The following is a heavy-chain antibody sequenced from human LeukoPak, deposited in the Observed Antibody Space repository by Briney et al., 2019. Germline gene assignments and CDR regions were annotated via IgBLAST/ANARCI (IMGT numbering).Heavy chain of an antibody. CDR3: AREGRAGIQLWFVFDP. J-gene: IGHJ5*02. V-gene: IGHV1-69*13. CDR2: IIPSLGTA. D-gene: IGHD5-18*01. CDR1: GGTFGKWI. Sequence: ASVKVSCKASGGTFGKWIISWVRQAPGQGLEWMGGIIPSLGTANYAQKFQGRVSITADESTRTAYMEVSRLRSEDTAVYYCAREGRAGIQLWFVFDPWGQGTLVTVSS.